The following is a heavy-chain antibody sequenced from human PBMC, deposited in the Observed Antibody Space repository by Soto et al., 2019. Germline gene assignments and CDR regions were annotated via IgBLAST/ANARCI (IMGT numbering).Heavy chain of an antibody. V-gene: IGHV5-51*01. CDR3: ARHGLSTQSYYYCGMDV. D-gene: IGHD1-1*01. CDR2: IYPGDSDT. CDR1: GYSFTSYW. J-gene: IGHJ6*02. Sequence: EVQLVQSGAEVKKPGESLKISCKGSGYSFTSYWIGWVRQMPGKGLEWMGIIYPGDSDTRYSPSFQGQVTISADKSISTASLQWSSLNASDTAMYYCARHGLSTQSYYYCGMDVWGQGTTVTVSS.